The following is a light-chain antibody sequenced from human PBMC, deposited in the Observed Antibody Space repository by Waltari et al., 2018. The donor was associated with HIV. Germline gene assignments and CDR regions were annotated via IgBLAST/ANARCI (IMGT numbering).Light chain of an antibody. J-gene: IGLJ3*02. CDR2: EVT. Sequence: QSALTQPASMSGSPGPSITISCTGPSSDVNYYTYVYWYQHPPDKAPKVIIYEVTRPPSGVSNRFSGSKSGNTASLTISGLLPEDEAEYFCVSYISSSTPEFGGGTKLTVL. CDR1: SSDVNYYTY. CDR3: VSYISSSTPE. V-gene: IGLV2-14*01.